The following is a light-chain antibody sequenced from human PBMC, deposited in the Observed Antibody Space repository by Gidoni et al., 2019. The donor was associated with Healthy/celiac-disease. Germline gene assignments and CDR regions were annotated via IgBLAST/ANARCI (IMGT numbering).Light chain of an antibody. CDR1: SSNIGNNY. Sequence: QSVLMQPPSVSAAPGQKVTISCSGSSSNIGNNYVSWYQQLPGTAHKLIIYDNNKRPSGIPDRFSGSKSGTSATLGITGLQTGDEADYYCGTWDSSLSAVVFGGGTKLTVL. CDR2: DNN. J-gene: IGLJ2*01. V-gene: IGLV1-51*01. CDR3: GTWDSSLSAVV.